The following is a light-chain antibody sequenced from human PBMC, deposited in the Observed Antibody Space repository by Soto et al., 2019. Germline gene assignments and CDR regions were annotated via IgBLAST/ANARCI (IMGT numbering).Light chain of an antibody. CDR2: GAS. CDR3: QERGRWPRGS. V-gene: IGKV3D-11*02. CDR1: QSVGSN. Sequence: EFVLTQSPGTLSLPPGERATLSCRASQSVGSNLAWYQHKPGQAPRLLIYGASTRATGIPARFVGSGAGTHFTLTINSLEPDDFAVYYCQERGRWPRGSFGGGTKVDIK. J-gene: IGKJ4*01.